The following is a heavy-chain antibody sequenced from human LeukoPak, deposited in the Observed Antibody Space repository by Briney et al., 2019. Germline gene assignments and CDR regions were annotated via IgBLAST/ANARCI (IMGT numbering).Heavy chain of an antibody. J-gene: IGHJ4*02. V-gene: IGHV1-24*01. Sequence: GASVKVSCKVSGYTLTELSMHWVRQAPGKGLEWMGGFDPEDGETIYAQKFQGRVTMTEDTSTDTAYMELSSLSSEDTAVYYCATTTTDPYYYDSSGSHFDYWGQGTLVTVSS. CDR2: FDPEDGET. CDR3: ATTTTDPYYYDSSGSHFDY. CDR1: GYTLTELS. D-gene: IGHD3-22*01.